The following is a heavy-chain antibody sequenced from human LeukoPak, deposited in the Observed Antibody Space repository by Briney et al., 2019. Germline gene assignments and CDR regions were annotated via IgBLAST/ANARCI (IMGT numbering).Heavy chain of an antibody. J-gene: IGHJ4*02. CDR1: GYTFTSYG. D-gene: IGHD1-26*01. CDR3: ARRYSGSYRQRYYFDY. CDR2: ISAYNGNT. Sequence: ASVKVSCKASGYTFTSYGISWVRQAPVQGLKWMGWISAYNGNTNYAQKLQGRVTMTTDTSTSTAYMELRSLRSDDTAVYYCARRYSGSYRQRYYFDYWGQGTLVTVSS. V-gene: IGHV1-18*01.